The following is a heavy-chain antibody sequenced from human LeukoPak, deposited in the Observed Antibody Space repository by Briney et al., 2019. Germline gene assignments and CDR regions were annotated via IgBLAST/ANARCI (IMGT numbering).Heavy chain of an antibody. CDR3: ARNLAAAGNTCDY. D-gene: IGHD6-13*01. CDR1: GYTFTGYY. J-gene: IGHJ4*02. V-gene: IGHV1-2*02. Sequence: ASVKVSCKASGYTFTGYYMHWVRQAPGRGLEWMGWINPNSGGTNYAQKFQGRVTMTRDTSISTAYMELSRLRSDDTAVYYCARNLAAAGNTCDYWGQGTLVTVSS. CDR2: INPNSGGT.